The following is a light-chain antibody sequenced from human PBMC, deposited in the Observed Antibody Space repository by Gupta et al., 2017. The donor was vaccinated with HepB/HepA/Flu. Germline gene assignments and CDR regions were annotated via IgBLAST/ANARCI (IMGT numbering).Light chain of an antibody. CDR3: QQDYTLPWLT. CDR2: GAS. CDR1: QSVSSSY. J-gene: IGKJ4*01. V-gene: IGKV3-7*04. Sequence: PGERVTLSCRASQSVSSSYLTWYQQKPGQAPMLLIYGASTRATSIPARFSGSGSGTDFTLTISSLQPEDFAVYHCQQDYTLPWLTFGAGTKVEIK.